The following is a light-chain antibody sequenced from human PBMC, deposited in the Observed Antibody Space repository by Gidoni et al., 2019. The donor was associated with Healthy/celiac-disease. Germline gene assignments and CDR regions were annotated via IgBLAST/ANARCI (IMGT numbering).Light chain of an antibody. CDR2: AAS. CDR1: QSISSY. Sequence: DHQMTQSPPPLSASVGDRVTITCRASQSISSYLNWYQQKPGKAPKLLIYAASSLQSGVPSRFSGSGSGTDFTLTISSLQPEDFATYYCQQSYSTPPDTFGQGTKLEIK. J-gene: IGKJ2*01. V-gene: IGKV1-39*01. CDR3: QQSYSTPPDT.